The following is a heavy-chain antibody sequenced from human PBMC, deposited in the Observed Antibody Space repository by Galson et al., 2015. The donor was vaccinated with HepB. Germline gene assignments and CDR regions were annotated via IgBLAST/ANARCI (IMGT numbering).Heavy chain of an antibody. Sequence: SLRLSCAASGFTFSSYAMSWVRQAPGKGLEWVSAISGSGGSTYYADSVKGRFTISRDNSKNTLYLQMNSLRAEDTAVYYCAKDLWAATTGGVDYWGQGTLVTVSS. CDR2: ISGSGGST. J-gene: IGHJ4*02. D-gene: IGHD5-12*01. V-gene: IGHV3-23*01. CDR1: GFTFSSYA. CDR3: AKDLWAATTGGVDY.